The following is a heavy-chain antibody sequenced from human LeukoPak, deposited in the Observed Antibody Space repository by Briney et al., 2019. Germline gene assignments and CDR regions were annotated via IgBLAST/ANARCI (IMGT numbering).Heavy chain of an antibody. Sequence: SETLSLTCTVSGGSISSSSYYWGWIRQPPGKGLEWIGSIYYSGSTYYNPSLKSRVTISVDTSKNQFSLKLSSVTAADTAVYYCARRSKVLRFLEWLPGPFDYWGQGTLVTVSS. J-gene: IGHJ4*02. V-gene: IGHV4-39*01. CDR3: ARRSKVLRFLEWLPGPFDY. CDR2: IYYSGST. CDR1: GGSISSSSYY. D-gene: IGHD3-3*01.